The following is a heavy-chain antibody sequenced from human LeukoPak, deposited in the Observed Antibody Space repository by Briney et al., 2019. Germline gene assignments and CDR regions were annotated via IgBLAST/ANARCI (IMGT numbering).Heavy chain of an antibody. CDR3: ARGLIVGAFDY. D-gene: IGHD1-26*01. CDR2: IIPTLGIA. J-gene: IGHJ4*02. V-gene: IGHV1-69*04. CDR1: GGTFSSYA. Sequence: ASVKVSCKASGGTFSSYAISWVRQAPGQGLEWMGRIIPTLGIANYAQKFQGRVTITADKSTSTAYMELSSLRSEDTAVYYCARGLIVGAFDYWGQGTLVTVSS.